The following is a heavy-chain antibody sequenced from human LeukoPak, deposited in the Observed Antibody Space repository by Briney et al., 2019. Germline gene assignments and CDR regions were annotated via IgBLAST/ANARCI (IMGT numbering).Heavy chain of an antibody. J-gene: IGHJ6*03. CDR2: INPNSGGT. CDR1: GYTFTGYY. Sequence: ASVKVSCKASGYTFTGYYMHWVRQAPGQGLEWMGWINPNSGGTNYAQKFQGRVTMTRDTSISTAYMELRSLRSDDTAVYYCARPNYYYYYMDVWGKGTTVTVSS. V-gene: IGHV1-2*02. CDR3: ARPNYYYYYMDV.